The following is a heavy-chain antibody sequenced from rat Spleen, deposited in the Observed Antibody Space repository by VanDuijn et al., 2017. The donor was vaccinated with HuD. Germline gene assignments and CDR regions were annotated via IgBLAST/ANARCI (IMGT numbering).Heavy chain of an antibody. CDR3: VRSDGVHYYLPFAD. V-gene: IGHV2-15*01. J-gene: IGHJ3*01. D-gene: IGHD1-12*02. CDR2: IWGDGST. CDR1: GFSLTSYS. Sequence: QVQLKESGPGLVQPSETLSLTCTVSGFSLTSYSISWVRQPPGKGLEWMGGIWGDGSTDYNSALKSRLSISRDTSKSQVFLKMNSLQTEDTATYYCVRSDGVHYYLPFADWGQGTLVTVSS.